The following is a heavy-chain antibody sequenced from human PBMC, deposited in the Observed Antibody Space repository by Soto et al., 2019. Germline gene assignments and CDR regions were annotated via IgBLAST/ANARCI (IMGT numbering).Heavy chain of an antibody. Sequence: QVQLVQSGAEVRKPGSSVRVSCKASGGSFNRHTISWVRQAPGQGLEWMGGIIPIFGTANHAQKFQGRVTIIGDESTSTVYMELSSLRSDDTAIYYCARGWGYDSTDYYYAYWGQGTLVIVFS. CDR1: GGSFNRHT. CDR3: ARGWGYDSTDYYYAY. J-gene: IGHJ4*02. CDR2: IIPIFGTA. D-gene: IGHD3-22*01. V-gene: IGHV1-69*01.